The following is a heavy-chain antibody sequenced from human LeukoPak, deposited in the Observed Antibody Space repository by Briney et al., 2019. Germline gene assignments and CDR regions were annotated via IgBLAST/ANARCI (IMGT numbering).Heavy chain of an antibody. CDR2: ISPYNGDT. V-gene: IGHV1-18*04. D-gene: IGHD3-10*01. CDR1: GYIFTNYD. Sequence: ASVKVSCKTSGYIFTNYDINWVRQAPGQGLEWMGWISPYNGDTKYAQKFQDRVTMSTDTSTSTTYMELRSLRSDDTAVYYCTRATSGLSGYWGQGTLVTVSS. J-gene: IGHJ4*02. CDR3: TRATSGLSGY.